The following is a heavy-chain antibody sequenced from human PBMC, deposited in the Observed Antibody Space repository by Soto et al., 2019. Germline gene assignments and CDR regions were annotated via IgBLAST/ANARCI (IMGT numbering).Heavy chain of an antibody. D-gene: IGHD2-2*01. Sequence: ASVKVSCKASGGTFSSYAISWVRQAPGQGLEWMGGIIPIFGTANYAQKFQGRVTITADESTSTAYMELSSLRSEDTAVYYCARTIPLTYCISTSCQAGHNWFDPWGQGTLVTVSS. CDR3: ARTIPLTYCISTSCQAGHNWFDP. CDR1: GGTFSSYA. V-gene: IGHV1-69*13. J-gene: IGHJ5*02. CDR2: IIPIFGTA.